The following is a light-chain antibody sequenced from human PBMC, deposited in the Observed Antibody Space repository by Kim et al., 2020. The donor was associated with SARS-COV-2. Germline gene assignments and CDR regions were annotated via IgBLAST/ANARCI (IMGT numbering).Light chain of an antibody. V-gene: IGLV1-47*01. CDR1: SSNPGRNY. J-gene: IGLJ1*01. CDR3: AAWDDSLSAYV. Sequence: GQRVTVSCSGGSSNPGRNYGYCYQHVPGAAPKLLIYRGSNRPSGVPDRFAGSKSDNSASLVISGLRSEDEADYYCAAWDDSLSAYVFGTGTKVTVL. CDR2: RGS.